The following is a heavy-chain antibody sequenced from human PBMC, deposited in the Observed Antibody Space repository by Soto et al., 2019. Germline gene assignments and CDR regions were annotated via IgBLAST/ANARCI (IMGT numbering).Heavy chain of an antibody. CDR1: GFTFSSYG. D-gene: IGHD2-2*01. CDR3: ARDPVCISTSCYSATFDY. CDR2: IWYDGSNK. Sequence: QVQLVESGGGVVQPGRSLRLSCAASGFTFSSYGMHWVRQAPGKGLEWVAVIWYDGSNKYYADSVKGRFTISRDNSKNTLYLQMNSLRAEDTAVYYCARDPVCISTSCYSATFDYWGQGTLVTVSS. J-gene: IGHJ4*02. V-gene: IGHV3-33*01.